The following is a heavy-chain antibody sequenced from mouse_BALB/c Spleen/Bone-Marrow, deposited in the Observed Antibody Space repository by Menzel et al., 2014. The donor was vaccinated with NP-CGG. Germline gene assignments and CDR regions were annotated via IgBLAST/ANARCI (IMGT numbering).Heavy chain of an antibody. J-gene: IGHJ4*01. CDR2: ISDGVSYA. D-gene: IGHD2-13*01. CDR3: ARAPPYDFYAMDY. CDR1: GFTFSDYY. V-gene: IGHV5-4*02. Sequence: EVQLVESGGGLVKPGVSLKLSCAASGFTFSDYYMFWVRQTPEKRLEWVATISDGVSYAYYPDSVKGRFTISRDNARNNLYLQMSSLKSEDTAMYYCARAPPYDFYAMDYWGQGTSVTVSS.